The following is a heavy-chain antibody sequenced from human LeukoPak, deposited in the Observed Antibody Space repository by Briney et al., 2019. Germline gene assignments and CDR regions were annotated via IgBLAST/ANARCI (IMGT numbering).Heavy chain of an antibody. CDR3: ARSRPGEWRHRFDP. D-gene: IGHD3-3*01. CDR2: IYYSGST. Sequence: PSGTLSLTCAVSGGSISSGGYYWSWIRQHPGKGLEWIGYIYYSGSTYYNPSLKSRVTISVDTSKNQFSLKLSSVTAADTAVYYCARSRPGEWRHRFDPWGQGTLVTVSS. J-gene: IGHJ5*02. V-gene: IGHV4-31*11. CDR1: GGSISSGGYY.